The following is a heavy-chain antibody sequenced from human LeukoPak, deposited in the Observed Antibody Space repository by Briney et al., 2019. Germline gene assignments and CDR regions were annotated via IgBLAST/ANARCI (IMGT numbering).Heavy chain of an antibody. CDR2: IFYSGST. J-gene: IGHJ2*01. Sequence: SETLSLTCTVSGGSMNYYYWSWIRQPPGKGLEWIGYIFYSGSTKYNPSLKSRVTISVDTSKNQFSLKLSFVTAADTAVYYCARQDGGNTLGYFDLWGRGTLVTVSS. V-gene: IGHV4-59*08. CDR1: GGSMNYYY. CDR3: ARQDGGNTLGYFDL. D-gene: IGHD4-23*01.